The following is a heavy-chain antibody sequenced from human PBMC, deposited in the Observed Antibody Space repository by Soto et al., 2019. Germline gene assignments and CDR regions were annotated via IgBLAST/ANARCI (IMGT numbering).Heavy chain of an antibody. CDR2: ISGSGGST. CDR1: GFTFSSYA. CDR3: AKDSYCGGDCYLPADYMDV. J-gene: IGHJ6*03. Sequence: PGGSLRLSCAASGFTFSSYAMSWVRQAPGKGLEWVSAISGSGGSTYYADSVKGRFTISRDNSKNTPYLQMNGLRAEDTAVYYCAKDSYCGGDCYLPADYMDVWGKGTTVTVSS. D-gene: IGHD2-21*01. V-gene: IGHV3-23*01.